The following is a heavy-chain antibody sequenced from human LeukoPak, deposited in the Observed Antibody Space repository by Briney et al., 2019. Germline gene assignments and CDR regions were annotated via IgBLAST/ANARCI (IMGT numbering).Heavy chain of an antibody. CDR3: VRGYYSNSFDF. D-gene: IGHD2/OR15-2a*01. CDR1: GYTFTSYS. V-gene: IGHV3-48*02. Sequence: PGGSLRLSCAASGYTFTSYSMSWVRQAPGKGLEWVSFISNSDDTRYYADSVRGRFTISRDDAKNSLYLQMSSLRDGDTVVYYCVRGYYSNSFDFWGQGTVVTVSS. J-gene: IGHJ3*01. CDR2: ISNSDDTR.